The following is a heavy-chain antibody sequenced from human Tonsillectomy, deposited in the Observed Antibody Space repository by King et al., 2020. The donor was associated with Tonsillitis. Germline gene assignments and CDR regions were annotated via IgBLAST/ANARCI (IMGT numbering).Heavy chain of an antibody. Sequence: QLQESGPGLVKPSETLSLTCTVSSGSISGYYWSWIRQPPGKGLEWIGYIYYSGSTNYNPSLESRVTISVDTSKNQFSLKLNSVTAADTAVYYCARGSGYSSSWHSVSPGYFDYWGQGTLVTVSS. CDR3: ARGSGYSSSWHSVSPGYFDY. V-gene: IGHV4-59*01. CDR1: SGSISGYY. CDR2: IYYSGST. D-gene: IGHD6-13*01. J-gene: IGHJ4*02.